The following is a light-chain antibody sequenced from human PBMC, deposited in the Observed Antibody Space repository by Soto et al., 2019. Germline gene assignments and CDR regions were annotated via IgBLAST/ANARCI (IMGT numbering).Light chain of an antibody. CDR1: QGIRND. CDR3: LQDYNYPWT. J-gene: IGKJ1*01. Sequence: AIQMTQSPSSLSASVGDRVTITCRASQGIRNDLGWYQQKPGKAPKLLMFDVSRLQSGVPSRFSGSGSGTDFTLTISSLQPEDFGTYYCLQDYNYPWTFGHGTKVEIK. CDR2: DVS. V-gene: IGKV1-6*01.